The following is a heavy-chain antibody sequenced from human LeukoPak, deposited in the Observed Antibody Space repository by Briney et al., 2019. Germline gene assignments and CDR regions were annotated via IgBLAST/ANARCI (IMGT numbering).Heavy chain of an antibody. CDR3: ARLVRCSSTSCSNWFDP. J-gene: IGHJ5*02. D-gene: IGHD2-2*01. CDR2: IYPGDSDT. V-gene: IGHV5-51*01. CDR1: GYSFTSYW. Sequence: GESLKISCKGSGYSFTSYWIGWVRQMPGKGLEWMGIIYPGDSDTRYSPSFQGQVTISADKSISTAYLQWSSLKASDTAMYYCARLVRCSSTSCSNWFDPWGQRTLVTVSS.